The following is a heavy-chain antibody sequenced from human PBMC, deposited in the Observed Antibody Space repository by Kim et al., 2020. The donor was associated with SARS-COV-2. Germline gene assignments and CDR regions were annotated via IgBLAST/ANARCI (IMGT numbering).Heavy chain of an antibody. D-gene: IGHD3-22*01. CDR1: GGSFSGYY. V-gene: IGHV4-34*01. Sequence: SETLSLTCAVYGGSFSGYYWSWIRQPPGKGLEWIGEINHSGSTNYNPSLKSRVTISVDTSKNQFSLKLSSVTAADTAVYYCARMNTYYYEGGSNAFDIWGQGTMVTVSS. CDR2: INHSGST. CDR3: ARMNTYYYEGGSNAFDI. J-gene: IGHJ3*02.